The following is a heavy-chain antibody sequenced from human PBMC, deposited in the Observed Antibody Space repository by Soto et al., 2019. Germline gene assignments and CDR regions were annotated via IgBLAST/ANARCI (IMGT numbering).Heavy chain of an antibody. CDR1: GFTFSSYW. V-gene: IGHV3-7*01. J-gene: IGHJ6*02. Sequence: EVQLVESGGGLVQPGGSLRLSCVDSGFTFSSYWMSWVRQAPVKGLEWVGNIKQDGSEENYVDSLKGRFTISRDNAKNSMYLKMNSLRAEDTAVYYCARIAATGRGWDVWGQGTKVVVSS. D-gene: IGHD6-13*01. CDR2: IKQDGSEE. CDR3: ARIAATGRGWDV.